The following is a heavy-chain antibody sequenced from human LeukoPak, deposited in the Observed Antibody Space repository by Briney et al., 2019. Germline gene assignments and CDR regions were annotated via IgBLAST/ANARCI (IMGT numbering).Heavy chain of an antibody. J-gene: IGHJ5*02. V-gene: IGHV3-48*01. D-gene: IGHD2-2*01. CDR1: GFTFSSYS. Sequence: PGGSLRLSCAASGFTFSSYSMNWVRQAPGKGLEWVSYITGGTSSIFYADSVKGRFAISRDNAKNSLYLQMNSLRAEDTAVYYCARDRCSSTSCYWFDPWGQGTLVTVSS. CDR3: ARDRCSSTSCYWFDP. CDR2: ITGGTSSI.